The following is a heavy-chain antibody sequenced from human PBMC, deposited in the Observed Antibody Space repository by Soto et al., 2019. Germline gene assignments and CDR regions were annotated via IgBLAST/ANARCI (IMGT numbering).Heavy chain of an antibody. CDR2: IYYSGST. J-gene: IGHJ4*02. D-gene: IGHD3-3*01. V-gene: IGHV4-39*01. Sequence: SETLSLTCTVSGGSISSSSYYWCWIRQPPGKGLEWIGSIYYSGSTYYNPSLKSRVTISVDTSKNQFSLKLSSVTAADTAVYYCARLPGGSYDFWSGYMYYFDYWGQGTLVTVSS. CDR1: GGSISSSSYY. CDR3: ARLPGGSYDFWSGYMYYFDY.